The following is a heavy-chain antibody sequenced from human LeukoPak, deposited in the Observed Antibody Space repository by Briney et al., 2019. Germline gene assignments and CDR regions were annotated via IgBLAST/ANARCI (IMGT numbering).Heavy chain of an antibody. V-gene: IGHV4-59*01. D-gene: IGHD3-22*01. CDR2: IYYSGST. CDR1: GGSISSYY. Sequence: PSETLSLTCTVSGGSISSYYWSWIRQPPGKGLEWIGYIYYSGSTNYNPSLKSRVTISVDTSKNQFSLKLSSVTAADTAVYYCARVGYDSSGYLYYFDYWGQGTLVTVSS. CDR3: ARVGYDSSGYLYYFDY. J-gene: IGHJ4*02.